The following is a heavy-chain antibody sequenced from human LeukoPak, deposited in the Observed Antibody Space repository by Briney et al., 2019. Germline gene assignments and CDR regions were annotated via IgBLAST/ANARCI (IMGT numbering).Heavy chain of an antibody. J-gene: IGHJ5*02. CDR3: ARSVEGITVDP. CDR1: GYTFTGYY. CDR2: INPNSGGS. D-gene: IGHD3-3*01. V-gene: IGHV1-2*02. Sequence: ASVKVSFKSSGYTFTGYYMHWVRQAPGQGLAWMGWINPNSGGSNYAQKFQGRVTMTRDTSISTAYMELSRLRSDDTAVYYCARSVEGITVDPWGQGTLVTVSS.